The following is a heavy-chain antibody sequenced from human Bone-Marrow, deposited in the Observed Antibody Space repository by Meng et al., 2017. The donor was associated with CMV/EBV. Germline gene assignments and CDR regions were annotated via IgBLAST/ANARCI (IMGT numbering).Heavy chain of an antibody. V-gene: IGHV5-51*01. J-gene: IGHJ4*02. Sequence: GESLKISCKGSGYSFPSYWIAWVRQMPGKGLEWVGIIYPADSDTRYSPSFQGQVTISADKSISTAYLQWSSLKASDTAMYYCATSRLDGDPDYWAQGTLVTVSS. CDR1: GYSFPSYW. CDR3: ATSRLDGDPDY. CDR2: IYPADSDT. D-gene: IGHD4-17*01.